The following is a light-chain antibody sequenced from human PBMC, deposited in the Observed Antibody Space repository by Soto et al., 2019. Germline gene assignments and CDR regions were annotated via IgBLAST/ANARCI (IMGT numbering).Light chain of an antibody. V-gene: IGKV1-12*01. CDR1: QGITNW. Sequence: DIRMTQSPSSVSASVGDRVTITCRASQGITNWLAWYQQKPGKAPKLLIYAASGLPSGVPSRFSGSGSGTDFTLTISSLQSEDFAVYYCQQYNNWPPWTFGQGTKVDIK. CDR3: QQYNNWPPWT. J-gene: IGKJ1*01. CDR2: AAS.